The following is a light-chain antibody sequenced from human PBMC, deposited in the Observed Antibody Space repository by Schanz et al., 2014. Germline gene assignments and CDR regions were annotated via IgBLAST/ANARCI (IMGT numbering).Light chain of an antibody. J-gene: IGLJ2*01. V-gene: IGLV2-23*02. CDR2: DVR. CDR1: SSDVGGYDY. CDR3: CSYAGSDSWV. Sequence: QSALTQPASVSGSPGQSITISCTGTSSDVGGYDYVSWYQQHPGKAPKVMIYDVRDRPSGVSNRFSGSKSGNTASLTISGLQAEDEAGYYCCSYAGSDSWVFGGGTKLTAL.